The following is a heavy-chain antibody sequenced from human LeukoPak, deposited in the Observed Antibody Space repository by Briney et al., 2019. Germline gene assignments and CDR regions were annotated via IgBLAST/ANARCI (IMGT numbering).Heavy chain of an antibody. D-gene: IGHD3-10*01. CDR3: AGLYYYGSGSSFDY. V-gene: IGHV4-4*07. Sequence: SETLSLTCTVSGGSISSYYWSWIRQPAGKGLEWIGRIYTSGSTNYNPSLKSRVTTSVDTSKNQFFLKLSSVTAADTAVYYCAGLYYYGSGSSFDYWGQGTLVTVSS. J-gene: IGHJ4*02. CDR2: IYTSGST. CDR1: GGSISSYY.